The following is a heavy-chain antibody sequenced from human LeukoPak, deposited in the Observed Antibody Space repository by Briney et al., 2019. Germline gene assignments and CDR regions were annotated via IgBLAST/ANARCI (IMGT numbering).Heavy chain of an antibody. CDR3: ARRGPVAENGYYFDS. J-gene: IGHJ4*02. D-gene: IGHD2-15*01. Sequence: GESLKISCKGSGYSFTTFWIGWVRQMPGKGLEWMGIIYPGDSDTRYGPSFQGQVTISVDRSISTAYLKWSNLKASDTAIYYCARRGPVAENGYYFDSWGQGTLVTVSS. V-gene: IGHV5-51*01. CDR2: IYPGDSDT. CDR1: GYSFTTFW.